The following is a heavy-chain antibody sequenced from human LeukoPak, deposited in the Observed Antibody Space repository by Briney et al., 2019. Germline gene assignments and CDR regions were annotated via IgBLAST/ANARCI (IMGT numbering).Heavy chain of an antibody. Sequence: GGSLRLSCAASGFTFSSYSMNWVRQAPGKGLEWVSSISSSSSYIYYADSVKGRFTISRGNSKNTLYLQMNSLRAEDTAVYYCAKGSIAARWGQGTLVTVSS. D-gene: IGHD6-6*01. CDR1: GFTFSSYS. V-gene: IGHV3-21*04. CDR3: AKGSIAAR. CDR2: ISSSSSYI. J-gene: IGHJ4*02.